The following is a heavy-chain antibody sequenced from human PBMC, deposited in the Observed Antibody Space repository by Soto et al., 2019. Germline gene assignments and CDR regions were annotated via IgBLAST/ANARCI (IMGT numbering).Heavy chain of an antibody. CDR2: IYYSGST. CDR1: GGSISSGDYY. Sequence: TSETLSLTCTVSGGSISSGDYYWSWIRQPPGKGLEWIGYIYYSGSTYYNPSLKSRVTISVDTSKNQFSLKLSSVTAADTAVYYCARVLSSSSWYVRFDPWGQGTLVTVSS. CDR3: ARVLSSSSWYVRFDP. D-gene: IGHD6-13*01. J-gene: IGHJ5*02. V-gene: IGHV4-30-4*01.